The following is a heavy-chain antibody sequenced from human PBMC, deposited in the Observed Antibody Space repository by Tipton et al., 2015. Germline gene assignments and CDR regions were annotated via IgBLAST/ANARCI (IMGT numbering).Heavy chain of an antibody. Sequence: SLRLSCAASGFTFRSYAMNWVRQAPGKGLEWVSAMSGIGRATDYADSVKGRFTISRDNSKNTLYLQMNSLRAEDTALYYCAKSVAAGGTHFYYYGMDVWGQGTTVTVSS. J-gene: IGHJ6*02. CDR1: GFTFRSYA. V-gene: IGHV3-23*01. CDR3: AKSVAAGGTHFYYYGMDV. D-gene: IGHD6-13*01. CDR2: MSGIGRAT.